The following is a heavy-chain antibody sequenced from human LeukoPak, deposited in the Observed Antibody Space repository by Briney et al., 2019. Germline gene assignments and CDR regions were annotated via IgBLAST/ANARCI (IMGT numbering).Heavy chain of an antibody. J-gene: IGHJ5*02. Sequence: SVKVSCKASGGTFSSYVISWVRQAPGQGLEWMGGIIPIFGTANYAQKFQGRVTITADESTSTAYMELSSLRSEDTAVYYCARGARVVVVAALYNWFDPWGQGTLVTVSS. V-gene: IGHV1-69*01. CDR2: IIPIFGTA. D-gene: IGHD2-15*01. CDR3: ARGARVVVVAALYNWFDP. CDR1: GGTFSSYV.